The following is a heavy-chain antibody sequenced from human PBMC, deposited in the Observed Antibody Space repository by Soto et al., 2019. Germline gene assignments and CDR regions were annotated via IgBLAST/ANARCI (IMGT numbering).Heavy chain of an antibody. CDR3: ARVDVY. CDR2: INFSGTT. CDR1: GGSISSYY. J-gene: IGHJ4*02. V-gene: IGHV4-59*12. Sequence: TLSLTCTVSGGSISSYYWSWIRQPPGKGLEWIGEINFSGTTNYNPSLRSRVTISVDTSKNQFSLKLSSVTAADTAVYYCARVDVYWGQGTLVTVSS.